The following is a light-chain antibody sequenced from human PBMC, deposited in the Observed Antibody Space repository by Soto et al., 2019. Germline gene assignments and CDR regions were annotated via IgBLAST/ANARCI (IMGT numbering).Light chain of an antibody. CDR1: QSISSD. CDR3: QQSYSSPIT. J-gene: IGKJ5*01. Sequence: DIQMTQSPSSLSASVGDRVTITCRASQSISSDLNWYQQKAGKAPKLLIYAASSLQSGVPSRFSGSGSGTDFTLTISSLQFEDFATYYCQQSYSSPITFGQGTRLEIK. CDR2: AAS. V-gene: IGKV1-39*01.